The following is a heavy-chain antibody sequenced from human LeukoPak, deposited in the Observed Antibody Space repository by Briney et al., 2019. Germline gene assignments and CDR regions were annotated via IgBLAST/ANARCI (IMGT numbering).Heavy chain of an antibody. CDR1: GFPFSSYV. D-gene: IGHD3-22*01. CDR3: ASGGYYSPLGGSISDY. V-gene: IGHV3-23*01. J-gene: IGHJ4*02. CDR2: ISGSGGDT. Sequence: PGGSLRLSCAASGFPFSSYVMTWVRQAPGKRLEWVSSISGSGGDTYYADSVKGRFTISRDNSKNTLYLQMNSLRVEDTAEYYCASGGYYSPLGGSISDYWGQGTRVAVSS.